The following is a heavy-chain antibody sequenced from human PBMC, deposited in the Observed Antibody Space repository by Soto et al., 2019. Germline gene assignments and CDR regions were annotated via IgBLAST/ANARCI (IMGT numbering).Heavy chain of an antibody. Sequence: EVQLVQSGAEVKKPGESLQISCKGSGYTFTSYWIGWVRQMHGKGLEWMGIIYPGDSNTRYSPSVQGQATISADKSISTAYLQWSSLKATDTAMYFCARQGYCSTTACYAVDYWCQGTLVTVCS. CDR1: GYTFTSYW. V-gene: IGHV5-51*01. J-gene: IGHJ4*02. CDR2: IYPGDSNT. D-gene: IGHD2-2*01. CDR3: ARQGYCSTTACYAVDY.